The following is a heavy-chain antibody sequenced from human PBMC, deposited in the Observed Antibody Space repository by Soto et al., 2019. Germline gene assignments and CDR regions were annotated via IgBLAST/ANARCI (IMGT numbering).Heavy chain of an antibody. Sequence: QVQLQESGPGLVKPSQTLSLTCTVSGGSISIGGYYWSWIRQHPGKGLEWIGYIYYSGSTYYNPSLKSRVTISVDTSKNHFSLKLSSVTAADTAVYYCAREFTMVRGVIITGLGGMDVWGQGTTVTVSS. CDR1: GGSISIGGYY. J-gene: IGHJ6*02. CDR2: IYYSGST. D-gene: IGHD3-10*01. V-gene: IGHV4-31*03. CDR3: AREFTMVRGVIITGLGGMDV.